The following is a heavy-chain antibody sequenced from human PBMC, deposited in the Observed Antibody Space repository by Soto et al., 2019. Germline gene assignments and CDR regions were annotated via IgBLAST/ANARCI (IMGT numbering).Heavy chain of an antibody. J-gene: IGHJ4*02. V-gene: IGHV4-34*01. D-gene: IGHD3-10*01. CDR2: INHSGST. CDR3: ASLPMAGFDY. Sequence: PSETLSLTCAVYGGSFSGYYWSWIRQPPGKGLEWIGEINHSGSTNYNPSLKSRVTISVDTSKNQFSLKLSSVTAADTAVYYCASLPMAGFDYWGQGTLVTVSS. CDR1: GGSFSGYY.